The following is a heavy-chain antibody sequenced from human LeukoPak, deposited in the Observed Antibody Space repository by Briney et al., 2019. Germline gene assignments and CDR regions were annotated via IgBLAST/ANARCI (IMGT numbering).Heavy chain of an antibody. CDR3: ARLDYGDSDAFDI. CDR1: GYSFTTYW. CDR2: IFPVDSET. D-gene: IGHD4-17*01. Sequence: GESLQISCKGSGYSFTTYWIGWVRQLPGKGLVWMGNIFPVDSETRYSPSFQGQVTISVDKSISTAYLQWSSLKASDTAMYYCARLDYGDSDAFDIWGQGTMVTVSS. V-gene: IGHV5-51*01. J-gene: IGHJ3*02.